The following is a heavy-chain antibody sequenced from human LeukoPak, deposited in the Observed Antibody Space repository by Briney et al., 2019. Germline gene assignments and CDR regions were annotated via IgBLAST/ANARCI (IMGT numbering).Heavy chain of an antibody. V-gene: IGHV3-30*02. J-gene: IGHJ4*02. D-gene: IGHD5-18*01. CDR1: GFTFSSYG. CDR2: IRYDGSNK. CDR3: ATYRQVLLPFES. Sequence: PGGSLRLSCAASGFTFSSYGMHWVRQAPGKGLEWVAFIRYDGSNKYYVDSVKGRFTISRDNSKDTLSLQMNSLRAEDTAIYYCATYRQVLLPFESWGQGTLVTVSS.